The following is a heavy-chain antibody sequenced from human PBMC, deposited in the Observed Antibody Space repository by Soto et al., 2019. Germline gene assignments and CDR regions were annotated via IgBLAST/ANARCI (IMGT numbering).Heavy chain of an antibody. CDR3: ARGPRDIVLMVYSHPFDP. CDR1: GGTFSSYA. D-gene: IGHD2-8*01. J-gene: IGHJ5*02. Sequence: QVQLVQSGAEVKKPGSSVKVSCKASGGTFSSYAISWVRQAPGQGLEWMGGIIPIFGTANYAQKFQGRVTITADESMSTAYMELSSLRSEDTAVYYCARGPRDIVLMVYSHPFDPWGQGTLVTVSS. CDR2: IIPIFGTA. V-gene: IGHV1-69*01.